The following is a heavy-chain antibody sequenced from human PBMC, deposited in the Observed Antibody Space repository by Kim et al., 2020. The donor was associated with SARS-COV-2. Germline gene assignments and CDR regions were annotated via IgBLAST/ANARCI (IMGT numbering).Heavy chain of an antibody. CDR1: GGSISSYY. CDR2: IYYSGST. V-gene: IGHV4-59*13. CDR3: ASQIRRDGQTFDY. J-gene: IGHJ4*02. Sequence: SETLSLTCTVSGGSISSYYWSWIRQPPGKGLEWIGYIYYSGSTNYNPSLKSRVTISVDTSKNQFSLKLSSVTAADTAVYYCASQIRRDGQTFDYWGQGTLVTVSS.